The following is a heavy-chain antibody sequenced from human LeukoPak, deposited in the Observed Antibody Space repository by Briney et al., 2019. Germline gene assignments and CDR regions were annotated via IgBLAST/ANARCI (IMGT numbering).Heavy chain of an antibody. J-gene: IGHJ4*02. CDR2: IRRDGSDR. CDR3: ASRDYYDSSGYYYEGY. Sequence: GGSLRLSCIPSGFTFRNYDMHWVRQAPGKGLEWVAFIRRDGSDRFHADSVKGRFTISRDNSKNTLYLQMNSLRAEDTAVYYCASRDYYDSSGYYYEGYWGQGTLVTVSS. D-gene: IGHD3-22*01. CDR1: GFTFRNYD. V-gene: IGHV3-30*02.